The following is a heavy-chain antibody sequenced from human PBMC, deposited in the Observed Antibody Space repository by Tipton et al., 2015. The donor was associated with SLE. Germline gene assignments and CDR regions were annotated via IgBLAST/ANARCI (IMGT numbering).Heavy chain of an antibody. CDR3: ARDYYGSGFDAFDI. CDR1: GGSIRSYY. V-gene: IGHV4-59*01. Sequence: TLSLTCTVSGGSIRSYYWSWIRQPPKQGLEWIGWIYHTGSTDYNPSLKSRVTISVDTSKNQFSLRLSSVTAADTAVYYCARDYYGSGFDAFDIWGQGTMVTVSS. CDR2: IYHTGST. J-gene: IGHJ3*02. D-gene: IGHD3-10*01.